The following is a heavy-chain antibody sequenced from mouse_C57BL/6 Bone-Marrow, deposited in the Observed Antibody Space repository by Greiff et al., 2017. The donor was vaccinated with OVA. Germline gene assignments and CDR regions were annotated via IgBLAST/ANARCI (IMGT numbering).Heavy chain of an antibody. CDR2: IWTGGGT. J-gene: IGHJ1*03. CDR3: ARKIYYYGSSYVGYFDV. CDR1: GFSLTSYA. Sequence: QVQLKESGPGLVAPSQSLSITCTVSGFSLTSYAISWVRQPPGKGLEWLGVIWTGGGTNYNSALKSRLSISKDNSKSQVFLKMNSLQTDDTARYYCARKIYYYGSSYVGYFDVGGTGTTVTVSS. V-gene: IGHV2-9-1*01. D-gene: IGHD1-1*01.